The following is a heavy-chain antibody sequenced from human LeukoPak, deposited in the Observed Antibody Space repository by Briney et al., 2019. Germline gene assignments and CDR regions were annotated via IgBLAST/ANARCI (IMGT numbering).Heavy chain of an antibody. D-gene: IGHD7-27*01. CDR3: ARDLQTGLAFDA. J-gene: IGHJ3*01. Sequence: GGSLRLSCAASGFTFSDYYMSWIRQAPGKGLEWVSYISSSSSYTNYPDSVKGRFTISRDNAKNSLYLQMNSLRAEDTAVYYCARDLQTGLAFDAWGQGTVVSVSS. V-gene: IGHV3-11*05. CDR2: ISSSSSYT. CDR1: GFTFSDYY.